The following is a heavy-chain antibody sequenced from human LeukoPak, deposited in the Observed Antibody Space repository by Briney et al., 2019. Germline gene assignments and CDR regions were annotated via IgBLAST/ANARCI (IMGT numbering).Heavy chain of an antibody. J-gene: IGHJ4*02. CDR2: IKEDGSEK. CDR3: ARVDKDYSSPLDY. CDR1: GFTFNMYW. V-gene: IGHV3-7*01. D-gene: IGHD6-13*01. Sequence: GGSLRLSCAASGFTFNMYWMSWVRLAPGKGLEWVASIKEDGSEKNYVDSVKGRFTTSRDNAKNSLFLQMNSLRAEDTALYYCARVDKDYSSPLDYWGQGTLVTVS.